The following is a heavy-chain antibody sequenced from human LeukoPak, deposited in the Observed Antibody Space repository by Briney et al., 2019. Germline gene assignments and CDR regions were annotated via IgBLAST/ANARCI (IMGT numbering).Heavy chain of an antibody. CDR3: ARRGVWGSYRFNYFDY. CDR2: IIPIFGTA. V-gene: IGHV1-69*13. CDR1: GGTFSSYA. D-gene: IGHD3-16*02. J-gene: IGHJ4*02. Sequence: SVKVSCKASGGTFSSYAIGWVRQAPGQGLEWMGGIIPIFGTANYAQKFQGRVTITADESTSTAYMELSSLRSEDTAVYYCARRGVWGSYRFNYFDYWGQGTLVTVSS.